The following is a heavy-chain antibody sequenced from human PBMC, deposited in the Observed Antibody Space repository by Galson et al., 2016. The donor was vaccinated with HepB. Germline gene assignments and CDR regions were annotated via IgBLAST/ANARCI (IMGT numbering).Heavy chain of an antibody. J-gene: IGHJ5*02. CDR2: ISGTGGST. CDR3: AKGNEESNSGSSWYNWFDP. Sequence: SLRLSCAASGFTFSSYAMNWVRQAPEKGLEWVSAISGTGGSTYYGDSVKGRFTISRDNSKNTLYLQMNSLRAEDTAVYYCAKGNEESNSGSSWYNWFDPWGQGTLVTVSS. D-gene: IGHD6-13*01. V-gene: IGHV3-23*01. CDR1: GFTFSSYA.